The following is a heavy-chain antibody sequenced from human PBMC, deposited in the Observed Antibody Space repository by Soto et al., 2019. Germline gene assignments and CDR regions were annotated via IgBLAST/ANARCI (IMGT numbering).Heavy chain of an antibody. V-gene: IGHV3-23*01. CDR3: AKDRMDHNSGWDPFDI. CDR1: GFTFNLFA. Sequence: GGSLRLSCAASGFTFNLFALYWVRQAPGKGLEWGSAIGGGDHERYYADSVKGRFTISRDNSKSTLFLQMNTLRAEDTDVYYCAKDRMDHNSGWDPFDIWGQGTMVTVSS. CDR2: IGGGDHER. J-gene: IGHJ3*02. D-gene: IGHD1-20*01.